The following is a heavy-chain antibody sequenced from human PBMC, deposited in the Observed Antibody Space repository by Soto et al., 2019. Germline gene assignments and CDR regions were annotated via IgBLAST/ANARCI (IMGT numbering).Heavy chain of an antibody. D-gene: IGHD2-2*01. J-gene: IGHJ5*02. V-gene: IGHV4-38-2*01. CDR1: GYSISSGYY. CDR2: IYHSGST. Sequence: XETLSLTFAVSGYSISSGYYWCWMQPPPGKGLEWIGSIYHSGSTYYNPSLKSRVTISVDTSKNQFSLKLSSVTAADTAVYYCARAQPQYRYNCFDPWGQGTLVTVSS. CDR3: ARAQPQYRYNCFDP.